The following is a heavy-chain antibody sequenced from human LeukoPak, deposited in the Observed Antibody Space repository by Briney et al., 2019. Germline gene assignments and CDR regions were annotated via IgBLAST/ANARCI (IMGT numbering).Heavy chain of an antibody. CDR3: AKDLAATVTSI. J-gene: IGHJ4*02. CDR2: INWNGGST. D-gene: IGHD4-17*01. CDR1: GFTFDDYG. V-gene: IGHV3-20*04. Sequence: GGSLRLSCAASGFTFDDYGMSWVRQAPGKGLEWVSGINWNGGSTGYADSVKGRFTISRDNSKNTLYLQMNSLRAEDTAVYYCAKDLAATVTSIWGQGTLVTVSS.